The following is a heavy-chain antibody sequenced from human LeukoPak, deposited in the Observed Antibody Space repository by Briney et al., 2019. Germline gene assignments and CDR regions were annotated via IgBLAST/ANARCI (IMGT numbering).Heavy chain of an antibody. CDR2: ISYDGSNK. D-gene: IGHD5-18*01. J-gene: IGHJ4*02. CDR3: AKAANTAMVSYYFDY. Sequence: GRSLRLSCAASGFTFSSYGMHWVRQAPGKGLEWVAVISYDGSNKYYADSVKGRFTISRDNSKNTLYLQMNGLRAEDTAVYYCAKAANTAMVSYYFDYWGQGTLVTVSS. V-gene: IGHV3-30*18. CDR1: GFTFSSYG.